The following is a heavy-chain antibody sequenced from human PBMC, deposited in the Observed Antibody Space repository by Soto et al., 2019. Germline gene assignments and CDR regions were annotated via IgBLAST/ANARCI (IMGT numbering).Heavy chain of an antibody. J-gene: IGHJ4*02. V-gene: IGHV3-30*18. D-gene: IGHD1-26*01. CDR1: GFTFSSYG. CDR2: ISYDGSNK. Sequence: QVQLVESGGGVVQPGRSLRLSCAASGFTFSSYGMHWVRQAPGKGLEWVAVISYDGSNKYYADSVKGRFTISRDNSKNTLYLQMNSLRAEDTAVYYCAKDGGSARIDYWGQGTLVTVSS. CDR3: AKDGGSARIDY.